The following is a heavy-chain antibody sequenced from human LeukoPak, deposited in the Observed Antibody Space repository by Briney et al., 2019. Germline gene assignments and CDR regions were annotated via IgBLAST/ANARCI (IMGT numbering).Heavy chain of an antibody. Sequence: PSETLSLTCTVSGGSISTGGYYWNWIRQHPGKGLEWIGFIYHSGSTSYNPSLKSRLSISVDSSKNQFSLKLNSVTAADTAVYYCARGRFYGFSGDSWGHGALVTVSS. CDR3: ARGRFYGFSGDS. D-gene: IGHD2/OR15-2a*01. J-gene: IGHJ5*01. V-gene: IGHV4-31*03. CDR1: GGSISTGGYY. CDR2: IYHSGST.